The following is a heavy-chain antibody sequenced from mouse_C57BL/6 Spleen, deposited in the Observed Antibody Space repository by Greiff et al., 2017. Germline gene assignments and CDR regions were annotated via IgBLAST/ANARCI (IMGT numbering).Heavy chain of an antibody. D-gene: IGHD1-1*01. CDR3: AREVVAADAY. V-gene: IGHV1-85*01. J-gene: IGHJ3*01. CDR2: IYPRDGST. CDR1: GYTFTSYD. Sequence: VKLQESGPELVKPGASVKLSCKASGYTFTSYDINWVKQRPGQGLEWIGWIYPRDGSTKYNEKFKGKATLTVDTSSSTAYMERHRLTSEDSAVYFCAREVVAADAYWGQGTLVTVSA.